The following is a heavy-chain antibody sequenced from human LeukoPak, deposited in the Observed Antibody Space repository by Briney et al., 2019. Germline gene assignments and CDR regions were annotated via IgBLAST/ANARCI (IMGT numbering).Heavy chain of an antibody. V-gene: IGHV3-21*01. CDR3: AREVDSSGWWGNIDY. CDR2: ISSSSSYI. J-gene: IGHJ4*02. D-gene: IGHD6-19*01. Sequence: KPGGSLRLSCAASGFTFSSYSRNWVRQAPGKGLEWVSSISSSSSYIYYADSVKGRFTISRDNAKNSLYLQMNSLRAQDTDVYYCAREVDSSGWWGNIDYWGQGTLVTVSS. CDR1: GFTFSSYS.